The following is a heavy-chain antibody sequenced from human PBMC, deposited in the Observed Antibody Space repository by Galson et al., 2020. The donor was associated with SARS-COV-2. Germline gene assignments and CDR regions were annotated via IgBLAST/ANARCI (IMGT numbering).Heavy chain of an antibody. Sequence: ASVKVSCKASGYTFTRYGISWVRQAPGQGLEWMGWISAYNGNTNYAQNLQGRVTMTTDTSTSTAYMELRSLRSDDTAVYYCARDTAVTYSGMDVWGKGTTVTVSS. CDR2: ISAYNGNT. J-gene: IGHJ6*04. CDR3: ARDTAVTYSGMDV. V-gene: IGHV1-18*01. D-gene: IGHD6-19*01. CDR1: GYTFTRYG.